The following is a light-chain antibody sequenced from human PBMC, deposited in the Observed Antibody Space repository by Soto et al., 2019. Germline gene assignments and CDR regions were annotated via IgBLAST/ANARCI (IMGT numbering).Light chain of an antibody. Sequence: DIVMTQSPLSLPVTPGEPASISCRSSQSLLHSNGYNYLDWYLQKPGQSPQLLIYLGSNRASGVPDRFSGSGSGTGFTLKISRVEAEDVGVYYCMQALPGGLTFGGGTKVEIK. CDR3: MQALPGGLT. V-gene: IGKV2-28*01. CDR2: LGS. J-gene: IGKJ4*01. CDR1: QSLLHSNGYNY.